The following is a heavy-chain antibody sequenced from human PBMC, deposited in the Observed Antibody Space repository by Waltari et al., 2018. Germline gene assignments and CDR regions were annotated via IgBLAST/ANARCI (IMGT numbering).Heavy chain of an antibody. D-gene: IGHD3-10*01. J-gene: IGHJ6*03. CDR1: GGSISSGGYS. CDR3: ARGLYGSGNSPYYYYYYMDV. V-gene: IGHV4-30-2*01. CDR2: IYYSGST. Sequence: QVQLQESASGLVKPSQTLSLTCAVSGGSISSGGYSWSWIRQPPGKGLEWIGYIYYSGSTSYNPSLKSRGTISVDRSKNLFSLKLRSVTAADTAVYYCARGLYGSGNSPYYYYYYMDVWGKGTTVTVSS.